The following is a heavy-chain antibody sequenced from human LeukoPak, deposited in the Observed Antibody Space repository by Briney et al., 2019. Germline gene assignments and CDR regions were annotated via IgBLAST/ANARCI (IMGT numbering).Heavy chain of an antibody. J-gene: IGHJ4*02. CDR2: IYYSGST. CDR1: GYSISSSTW. CDR3: ARGGSGWHNYYFDY. D-gene: IGHD6-19*01. V-gene: IGHV4-28*03. Sequence: TSDTLSLTCTVSGYSISSSTWWGWIRQPPGKGLEWIGYIYYSGSTYYNPSLKSRVTMSVDTSKNQFSLKLSSVTAVDTAVYYCARGGSGWHNYYFDYWGQGTLVTVSS.